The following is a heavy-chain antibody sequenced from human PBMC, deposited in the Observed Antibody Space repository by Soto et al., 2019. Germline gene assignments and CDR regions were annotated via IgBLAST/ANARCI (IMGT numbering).Heavy chain of an antibody. Sequence: QVHLVESGGGGVQPGRSLRLSCAASGFTFSSYAMNWVRQAPGKGLEWVAVISDDVSSKYFADSVKGRFTISSNNSKNTVYLLMNSLRAADTAVYYGARSIAVVLKSAVDLWGQGKMVTVS. CDR1: GFTFSSYA. D-gene: IGHD6-19*01. V-gene: IGHV3-30-3*01. CDR3: ARSIAVVLKSAVDL. J-gene: IGHJ3*01. CDR2: ISDDVSSK.